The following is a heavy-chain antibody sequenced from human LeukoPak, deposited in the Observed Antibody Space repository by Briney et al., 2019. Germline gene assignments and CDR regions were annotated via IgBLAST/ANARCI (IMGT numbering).Heavy chain of an antibody. CDR2: INHSGST. J-gene: IGHJ4*02. Sequence: SETLSLTCAVYGGFLSGDYWSWIRQPPGKGLEWIGEINHSGSTNYNPSLKSRVTISVDTSKNQFSLKLSSVTAADTAVYNCARGHAYGSGSYRMSYDYWGQGTLVTVSS. V-gene: IGHV4-34*01. CDR3: ARGHAYGSGSYRMSYDY. D-gene: IGHD3-10*01. CDR1: GGFLSGDY.